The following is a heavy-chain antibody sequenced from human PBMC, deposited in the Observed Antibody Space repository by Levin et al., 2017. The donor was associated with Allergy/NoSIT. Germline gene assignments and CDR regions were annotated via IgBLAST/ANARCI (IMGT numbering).Heavy chain of an antibody. CDR1: GFPFSNYA. Sequence: SCAASGFPFSNYAIHWVRQAPGQGLQWVAVIWHDGSFKSYADSVKGRFTISRDNSKNTLYLQINSLRGDDTGIYYCARDRVSEGPGGTVRYFDYWGQGTLVTVSS. V-gene: IGHV3-33*01. D-gene: IGHD6-13*01. CDR3: ARDRVSEGPGGTVRYFDY. CDR2: IWHDGSFK. J-gene: IGHJ4*02.